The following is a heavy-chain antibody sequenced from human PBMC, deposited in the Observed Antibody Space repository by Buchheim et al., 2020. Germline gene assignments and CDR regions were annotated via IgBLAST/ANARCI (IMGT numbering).Heavy chain of an antibody. Sequence: QVQLVQSGAEVKKPGASVKVSCKASGYTFYNYAISWVRQAPGQGLEWVGWISGYNGDTEYAQKFQGRVSMTADTSTSTAYMELWSLRSDDTAVYYCARDTYRGVNWFDPWGRGTL. D-gene: IGHD2/OR15-2a*01. CDR2: ISGYNGDT. CDR1: GYTFYNYA. J-gene: IGHJ5*02. V-gene: IGHV1-18*01. CDR3: ARDTYRGVNWFDP.